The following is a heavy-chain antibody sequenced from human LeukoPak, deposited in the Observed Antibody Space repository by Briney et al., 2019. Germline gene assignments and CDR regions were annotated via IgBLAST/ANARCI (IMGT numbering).Heavy chain of an antibody. J-gene: IGHJ5*02. Sequence: PSEALSLTCTVSGGSISSGNYYWSWIRKSPGKGLEWIGYIYYSGSVFYNPSLESRIIISLDTSKNQFSLKVTSLTAADSAVYYCARKTRTWSNWFDPWGQGTLVTVSS. CDR2: IYYSGSV. CDR3: ARKTRTWSNWFDP. V-gene: IGHV4-30-4*01. D-gene: IGHD1-14*01. CDR1: GGSISSGNYY.